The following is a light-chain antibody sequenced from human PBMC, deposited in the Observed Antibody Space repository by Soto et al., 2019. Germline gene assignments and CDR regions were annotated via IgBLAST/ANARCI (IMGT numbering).Light chain of an antibody. CDR1: QSISSY. CDR3: QQSYNTPRT. V-gene: IGKV1-39*01. J-gene: IGKJ1*01. Sequence: DIQMTQSPSSLSASVGDRVTITCRASQSISSYLNWYQQKPGKAPKLLIYAASSLQSGVPSRFSGSGSGTDFTLTISGLQSEDFATYYCQQSYNTPRTFGHGTKVDIK. CDR2: AAS.